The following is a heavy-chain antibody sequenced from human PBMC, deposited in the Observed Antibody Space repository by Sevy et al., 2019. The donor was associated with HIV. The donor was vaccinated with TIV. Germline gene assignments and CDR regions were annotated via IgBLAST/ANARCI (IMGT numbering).Heavy chain of an antibody. J-gene: IGHJ5*02. Sequence: ASVKVSCKASGYMFNAYWIHWVRQAPGQGLEWMGWVSPVKGATLYAHSFQGRVTMTLDTSINTAYMKLTRLTSDDTAVYFCTRDAGIYGPPWWFDPWGQGTLVTVSS. V-gene: IGHV1-2*02. D-gene: IGHD5-12*01. CDR1: GYMFNAYW. CDR3: TRDAGIYGPPWWFDP. CDR2: VSPVKGAT.